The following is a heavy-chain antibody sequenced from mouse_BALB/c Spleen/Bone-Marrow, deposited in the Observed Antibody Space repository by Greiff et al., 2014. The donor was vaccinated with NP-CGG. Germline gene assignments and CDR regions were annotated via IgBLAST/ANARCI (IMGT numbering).Heavy chain of an antibody. D-gene: IGHD1-2*01. CDR1: GYAFSSSW. V-gene: IGHV1-82*01. J-gene: IGHJ2*01. CDR3: SRWALGHYYFDY. CDR2: IYPGDGDT. Sequence: VKISCKASGYAFSSSWMNGVKQRPGQGLEWIGWIYPGDGDTNYNGKFKGKAKLTADKSSSTAYMHLHSLLSVGSAVYFCSRWALGHYYFDYVRQGTTLPVSS.